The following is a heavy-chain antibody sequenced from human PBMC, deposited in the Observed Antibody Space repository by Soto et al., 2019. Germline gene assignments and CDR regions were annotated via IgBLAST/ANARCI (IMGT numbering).Heavy chain of an antibody. J-gene: IGHJ4*02. CDR2: IWYDGSNK. CDR1: GFTFSSYG. Sequence: QVQLVESGGGVVQPGRSLRLSCAASGFTFSSYGMHWVRQAPGKGLEWVAVIWYDGSNKNYADSVKGRFTISRDNSKKTLYLQINSLRPEDTAVYYCAREGQRGSYEMDYWGQGTLVTVSS. D-gene: IGHD1-26*01. V-gene: IGHV3-33*01. CDR3: AREGQRGSYEMDY.